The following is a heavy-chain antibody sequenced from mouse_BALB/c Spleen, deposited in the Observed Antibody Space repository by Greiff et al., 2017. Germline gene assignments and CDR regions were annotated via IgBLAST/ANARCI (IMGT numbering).Heavy chain of an antibody. J-gene: IGHJ4*01. D-gene: IGHD1-1*01. CDR1: GFDFSRYW. Sequence: EVMLVESGGGLVQPGGSLNLSCAASGFDFSRYWMSWARQAPGKGQEWIGEINPGSSTINYTPSLKDKFIISRDNAKNTLYLQMSKVRSEDTALYYCARLGYYGSYAMDYWGQGTSVTVSS. V-gene: IGHV4-2*02. CDR3: ARLGYYGSYAMDY. CDR2: INPGSSTI.